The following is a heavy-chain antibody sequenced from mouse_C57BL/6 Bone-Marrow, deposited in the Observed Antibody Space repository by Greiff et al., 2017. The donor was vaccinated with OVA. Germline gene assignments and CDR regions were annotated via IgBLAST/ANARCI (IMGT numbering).Heavy chain of an antibody. Sequence: EVKLMESGGGLVKPGGSLKLSCAASGFTFSDYGMHWVRQAPEKGLEWVAYISSGSSTIYYADTVKGRFTISRDNAKNTLFLQMTSLRSEDTAMYYCARKWLGAYWGQGTLVTVSA. D-gene: IGHD2-2*01. CDR1: GFTFSDYG. V-gene: IGHV5-17*01. CDR3: ARKWLGAY. CDR2: ISSGSSTI. J-gene: IGHJ3*01.